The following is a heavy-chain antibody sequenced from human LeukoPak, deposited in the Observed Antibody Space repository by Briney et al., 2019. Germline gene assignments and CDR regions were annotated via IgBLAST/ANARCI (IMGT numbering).Heavy chain of an antibody. CDR3: ARDGSSVVVAATHWFDP. CDR2: IYHSGST. D-gene: IGHD2-15*01. CDR1: GYSISSGYY. J-gene: IGHJ5*02. Sequence: SETLSLTCAVSGYSISSGYYWGWIRQPPGKGLEWVGSIYHSGSTYYNPSLKSRVTISVDTSKNPFSLKLSSVTAADTAVYYCARDGSSVVVAATHWFDPWGQETLVTVSS. V-gene: IGHV4-38-2*02.